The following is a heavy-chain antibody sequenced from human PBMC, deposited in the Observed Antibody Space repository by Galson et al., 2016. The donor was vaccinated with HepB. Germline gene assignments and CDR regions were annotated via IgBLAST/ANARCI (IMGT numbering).Heavy chain of an antibody. Sequence: SLRLSCAASGFTFSKYWMHWVRQAPGKGLVWVSRINGDGSSTAYADSVKGRFTISRDNAKNTLYLQMNGLRAEDTAMYYCAILSVDVVVEMNGMDVWGHGTTVTVSS. J-gene: IGHJ6*02. CDR1: GFTFSKYW. CDR3: AILSVDVVVEMNGMDV. V-gene: IGHV3-74*01. D-gene: IGHD2-15*01. CDR2: INGDGSST.